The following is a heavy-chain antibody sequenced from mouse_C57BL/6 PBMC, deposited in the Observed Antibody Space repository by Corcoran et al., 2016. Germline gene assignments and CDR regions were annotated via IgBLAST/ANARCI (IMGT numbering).Heavy chain of an antibody. CDR3: TRYANLRIYYGIYYAMDY. D-gene: IGHD2-1*01. J-gene: IGHJ4*01. V-gene: IGHV1-15*01. Sequence: QVQLQQSGAELVRPGASVTLSCKASGYTFTDYEMHWVKQTPVHGLEWIGAIDPETGGTAYNQKFKGKAILTADKSSSTAYMELRSLTSEDSAVYYCTRYANLRIYYGIYYAMDYWGQGTSVTVSS. CDR2: IDPETGGT. CDR1: GYTFTDYE.